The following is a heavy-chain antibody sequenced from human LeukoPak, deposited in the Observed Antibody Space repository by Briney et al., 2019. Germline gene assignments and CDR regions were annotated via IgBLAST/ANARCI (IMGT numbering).Heavy chain of an antibody. Sequence: ASVKVSCKADGDTLGNYGISWVRQAPGQGLEWMGWINPNSGGTNYAQKFQGRVTMTRDTSISTAYMELSRLRSDDTAVYYCASSEEYYDFWSGYSDYYYGMDVWGQGTTVTVSS. CDR3: ASSEEYYDFWSGYSDYYYGMDV. V-gene: IGHV1-2*02. CDR1: GDTLGNYG. J-gene: IGHJ6*02. CDR2: INPNSGGT. D-gene: IGHD3-3*01.